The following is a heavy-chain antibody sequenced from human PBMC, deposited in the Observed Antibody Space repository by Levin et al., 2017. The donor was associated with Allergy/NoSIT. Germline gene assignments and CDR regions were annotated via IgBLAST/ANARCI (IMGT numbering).Heavy chain of an antibody. CDR1: GFTFSSYS. CDR2: ISSSSSYI. J-gene: IGHJ4*02. D-gene: IGHD3-10*01. CDR3: ARANSVVAITRFDY. Sequence: GGSLRLSCAASGFTFSSYSMNWVRQAPGKGLEWVSSISSSSSYIYYADSVKGRFTISRDNAKNSLYLQMNSLRAEDTAVYYCARANSVVAITRFDYWGQGTLVTVSS. V-gene: IGHV3-21*01.